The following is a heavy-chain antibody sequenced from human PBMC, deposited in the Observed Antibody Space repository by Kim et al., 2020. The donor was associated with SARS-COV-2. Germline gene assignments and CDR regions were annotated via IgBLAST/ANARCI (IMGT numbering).Heavy chain of an antibody. J-gene: IGHJ5*02. V-gene: IGHV3-33*01. CDR2: IWYDGSNK. CDR1: GFTFSSYG. Sequence: GGSLRLSCAASGFTFSSYGMHWVRQAPGKGLEWVAVIWYDGSNKYYADSVKGRFTISRDNSKSTLYLQMNSLRAEDTAVYYCARGPGHPYGVVVPAATNWFDPWGQGTLVTVSS. CDR3: ARGPGHPYGVVVPAATNWFDP. D-gene: IGHD2-2*01.